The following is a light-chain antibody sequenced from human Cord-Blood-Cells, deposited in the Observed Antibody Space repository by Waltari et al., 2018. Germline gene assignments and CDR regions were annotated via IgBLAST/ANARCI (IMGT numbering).Light chain of an antibody. J-gene: IGKJ2*01. Sequence: AIRLTQPPHSSSASTGDRVTITCSASQGISSYLALYQQKPGKALKLLIFAASTLQSGVPSRFSGSRSGTDFTLTISCLQSEDFATYYCQQYYSYPYHFGQGTKLEIK. CDR2: AAS. CDR3: QQYYSYPYH. V-gene: IGKV1-8*01. CDR1: QGISSY.